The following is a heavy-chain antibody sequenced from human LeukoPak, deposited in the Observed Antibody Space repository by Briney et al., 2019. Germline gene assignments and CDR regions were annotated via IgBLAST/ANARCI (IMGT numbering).Heavy chain of an antibody. CDR1: GFTFSSYA. J-gene: IGHJ4*02. CDR3: ARDPSSSWYVDY. V-gene: IGHV3-30-3*01. D-gene: IGHD6-13*01. CDR2: ISYDGSNK. Sequence: GRSLRLSCAASGFTFSSYAMHWVRQAPGKGLGWVAVISYDGSNKYYADSVKGRFTISRDNSKNTLYLQMNSLRAEDTAVYYCARDPSSSWYVDYWGQGTLVTVSS.